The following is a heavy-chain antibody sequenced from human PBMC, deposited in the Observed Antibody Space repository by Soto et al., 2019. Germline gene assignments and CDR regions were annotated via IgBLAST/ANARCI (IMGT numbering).Heavy chain of an antibody. D-gene: IGHD5-12*01. V-gene: IGHV3-11*01. CDR3: ASRPYSGYAPGSFDY. CDR1: GFTFSDYY. CDR2: ISSSGSTI. J-gene: IGHJ4*02. Sequence: GGSLRLSCAASGFTFSDYYMSWIRQAPGKGLEWVSYISSSGSTIYYADSVKGRFTISRDNAKNSLYLQMNSLRAEDTAVYYCASRPYSGYAPGSFDYWGQGTLVTVSS.